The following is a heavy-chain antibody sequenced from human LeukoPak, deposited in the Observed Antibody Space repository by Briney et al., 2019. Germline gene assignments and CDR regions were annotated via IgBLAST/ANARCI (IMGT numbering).Heavy chain of an antibody. D-gene: IGHD6-13*01. V-gene: IGHV5-51*01. CDR1: GYSFTSYW. CDR3: ARLGYSYGQGNFDY. CDR2: IYPGDSDT. J-gene: IGHJ4*02. Sequence: GESLKISCKGSGYSFTSYWIGWVRQMPGKGLDWMGIIYPGDSDTRYSPSFQGQVTISADKSISTAYLQWSSLKASDTAMYFCARLGYSYGQGNFDYWCQGTLVTVSS.